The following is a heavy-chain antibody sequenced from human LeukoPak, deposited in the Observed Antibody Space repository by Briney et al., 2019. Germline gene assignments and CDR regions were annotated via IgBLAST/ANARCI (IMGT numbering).Heavy chain of an antibody. V-gene: IGHV3-30*03. Sequence: PGGSLRLSCAASGFTFSSYGMHWVRQAPGKGLEWVAVISYDGSNKYYADSVKGRFTISRDNSKNTLYLQMNSLRAEDTAVYYCATLGDIVRWGQGTLVTVSS. D-gene: IGHD2-8*01. CDR2: ISYDGSNK. J-gene: IGHJ4*02. CDR3: ATLGDIVR. CDR1: GFTFSSYG.